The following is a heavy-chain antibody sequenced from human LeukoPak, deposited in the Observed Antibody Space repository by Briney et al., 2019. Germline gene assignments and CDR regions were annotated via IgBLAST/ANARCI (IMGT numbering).Heavy chain of an antibody. CDR2: INSDGSST. Sequence: PGGSLRLSCAASGFTFSSYWMHWVRQAPGKGLVWVSRINSDGSSTSYADSVKGRFTISRDNAKNTLYLQMNSLRAEDTAVYYCARPAVAGPIFGSWGQGTLVTVSS. J-gene: IGHJ4*02. V-gene: IGHV3-74*01. CDR3: ARPAVAGPIFGS. CDR1: GFTFSSYW. D-gene: IGHD6-19*01.